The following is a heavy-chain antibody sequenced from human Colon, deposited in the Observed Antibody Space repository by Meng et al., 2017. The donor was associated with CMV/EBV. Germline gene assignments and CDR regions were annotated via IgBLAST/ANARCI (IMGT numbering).Heavy chain of an antibody. J-gene: IGHJ5*02. D-gene: IGHD6-19*01. Sequence: GGSLRLSCAATGFTFSSHWMAWVRQAPGKGLEWVANIKQDGSETYYEDSVKGRFTISRDNSKNTLYLQMNSLRAEDTAVYYCAKDRPGYSSGWYWDNWFDPWGQGTLVTVSS. CDR3: AKDRPGYSSGWYWDNWFDP. V-gene: IGHV3-7*03. CDR1: GFTFSSHW. CDR2: IKQDGSET.